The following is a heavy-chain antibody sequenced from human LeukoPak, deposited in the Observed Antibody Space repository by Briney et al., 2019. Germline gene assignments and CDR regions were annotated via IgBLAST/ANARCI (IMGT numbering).Heavy chain of an antibody. D-gene: IGHD6-13*01. CDR3: ARVLMAAAAWNNWFDP. J-gene: IGHJ5*02. CDR1: GGSISSGSYY. Sequence: SETLSLTCTVSGGSISSGSYYWSWIRQPAGKGREWIGRIYTSGSTNYNPSLKSRVTISVDTSKNQFSLKLSSVTAADTAVYYCARVLMAAAAWNNWFDPWGQGTLVTVSS. CDR2: IYTSGST. V-gene: IGHV4-61*02.